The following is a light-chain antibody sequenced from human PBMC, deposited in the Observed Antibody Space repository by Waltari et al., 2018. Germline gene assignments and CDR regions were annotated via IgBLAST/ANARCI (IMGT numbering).Light chain of an antibody. Sequence: EIVLTQSPATLSLSPGERVTLSCRASQSLGIQLAWYQQRPAQAPRLLIADASYRAPGIPARFSGSGSGTDFTLTISSLEPEEIGIYYCQQRDSWPLTFGGGTKVEFK. CDR1: QSLGIQ. V-gene: IGKV3-11*01. J-gene: IGKJ4*01. CDR2: DAS. CDR3: QQRDSWPLT.